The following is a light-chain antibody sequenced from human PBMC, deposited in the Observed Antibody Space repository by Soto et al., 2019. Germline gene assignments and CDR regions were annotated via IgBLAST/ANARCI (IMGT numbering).Light chain of an antibody. J-gene: IGKJ1*01. CDR2: DAS. CDR1: QTISTW. V-gene: IGKV1-5*01. CDR3: QQYNSYWK. Sequence: DIQVTQSPSTLSASVGDRVTITCRASQTISTWMAWYQQKPGKAPNLLIYDASSLNSGVPSRFSGSGSGTEFTLTISSLQPDDFATYYCQQYNSYWKFGQGTKGDIK.